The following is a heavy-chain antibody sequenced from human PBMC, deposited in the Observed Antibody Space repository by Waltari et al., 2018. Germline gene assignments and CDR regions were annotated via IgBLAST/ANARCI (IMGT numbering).Heavy chain of an antibody. CDR3: ARLVHSSSRYKSYYYYGMDV. J-gene: IGHJ6*02. D-gene: IGHD6-13*01. CDR1: GGSISSSSYY. V-gene: IGHV4-39*01. CDR2: IYYSGST. Sequence: QLQLQESGPGLVKPSETLSLTCTVSGGSISSSSYYWGWIRQPPGKGLEWIGSIYYSGSTYYTPALKIRVTISVDTSKNQFSLKLSAVTAADTAVYYCARLVHSSSRYKSYYYYGMDVWGQGTTVTVSS.